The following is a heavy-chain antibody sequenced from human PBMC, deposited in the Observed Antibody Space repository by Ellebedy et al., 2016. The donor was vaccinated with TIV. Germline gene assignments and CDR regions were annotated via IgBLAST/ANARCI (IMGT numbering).Heavy chain of an antibody. CDR1: GYTFTDYF. J-gene: IGHJ4*02. CDR2: INPNSGGT. V-gene: IGHV1-2*02. D-gene: IGHD5-24*01. CDR3: ARVDG. Sequence: ALVKVSCKASGYTFTDYFMHWVRQAPGQGPEYMGWINPNSGGTKYAQKFQGRVIMTRDTSITTAYMDLSGLTSDDTAIYYCARVDGWGQGTLVTVSS.